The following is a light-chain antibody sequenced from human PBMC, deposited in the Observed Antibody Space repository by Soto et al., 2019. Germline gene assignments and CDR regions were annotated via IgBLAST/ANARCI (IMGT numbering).Light chain of an antibody. CDR1: QRVASD. CDR3: QQYVSSPWA. V-gene: IGKV3-20*01. CDR2: DAS. J-gene: IGKJ1*01. Sequence: VLTQSPGTLSLSPGEGATLSCRASQRVASDLAWYLQKPGQPPRLLIYDASIRATGIPDRISGSGSERDFTLTISRLEPEDAAVYYCQQYVSSPWAFGQGTKVDIK.